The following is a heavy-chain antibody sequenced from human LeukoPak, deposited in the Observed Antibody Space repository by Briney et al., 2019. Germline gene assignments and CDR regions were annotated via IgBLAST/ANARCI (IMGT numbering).Heavy chain of an antibody. J-gene: IGHJ4*02. CDR3: ERDLFNIVRGIMDY. CDR1: GFTFDDYA. V-gene: IGHV3-9*03. CDR2: ISWNGGSI. D-gene: IGHD3-10*01. Sequence: GRSLRLSCAASGFTFDDYAMHWVRQAPGKGLEWVSGISWNGGSIGYADSVKGRFTISRDNAKNSLYLQMNSLRAEDMALYYCERDLFNIVRGIMDYWGQGTLVTVSS.